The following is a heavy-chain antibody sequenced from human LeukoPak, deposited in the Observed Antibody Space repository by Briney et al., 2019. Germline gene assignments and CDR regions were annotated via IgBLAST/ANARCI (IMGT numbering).Heavy chain of an antibody. Sequence: SETLSLTCTVSGGSISSYYWSWIRQPPGKGLEWIGYIYYSGSTNYNPSLKSRVTISVDTSKNQFSLKLSSVTAADTAVYYCAREYETDIVVAPAAIDAFDIWGQGTMVTVSS. CDR3: AREYETDIVVAPAAIDAFDI. V-gene: IGHV4-59*12. CDR1: GGSISSYY. J-gene: IGHJ3*02. D-gene: IGHD2-2*02. CDR2: IYYSGST.